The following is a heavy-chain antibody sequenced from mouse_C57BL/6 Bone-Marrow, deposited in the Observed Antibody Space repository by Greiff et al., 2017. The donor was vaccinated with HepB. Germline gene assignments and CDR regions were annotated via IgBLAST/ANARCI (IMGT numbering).Heavy chain of an antibody. CDR3: ARQGAYYSNAWFAY. D-gene: IGHD2-5*01. CDR2: ISSGGSYT. CDR1: GFTFSSYG. J-gene: IGHJ3*01. Sequence: EVKLMESGGDLVKPGGSLKLSCAASGFTFSSYGMSWVRQTPDKRLEWVATISSGGSYTYYPDSVKGRFTISRDNAKNTLYLQMSSLKSEDTAMYYCARQGAYYSNAWFAYWGQGTLVTVSA. V-gene: IGHV5-6*01.